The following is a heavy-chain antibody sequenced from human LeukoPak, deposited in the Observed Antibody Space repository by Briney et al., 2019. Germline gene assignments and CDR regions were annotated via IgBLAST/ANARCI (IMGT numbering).Heavy chain of an antibody. J-gene: IGHJ4*02. V-gene: IGHV4-30-2*01. CDR3: ARLRATPANLYFDY. D-gene: IGHD1-14*01. CDR1: GGSISSGGYS. CDR2: IYHSGST. Sequence: SETLSLTCAVSGGSISSGGYSWSWIRQPPGKGLEWIGYIYHSGSTYYNPSLKSRVTISVDTSKNQFSLKLSSVTAADTAVYYCARLRATPANLYFDYWGQGTLVTVSS.